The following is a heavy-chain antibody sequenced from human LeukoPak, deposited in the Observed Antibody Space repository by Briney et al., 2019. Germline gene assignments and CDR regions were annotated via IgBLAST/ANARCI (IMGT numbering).Heavy chain of an antibody. CDR3: AKCGGGSCYSAFDY. V-gene: IGHV3-11*04. J-gene: IGHJ4*02. Sequence: GGPLRLSCAASGFTFTDYYMSWIRQAPGKGLEWVSYISGSGGTIYYADSVRGRFTISRDNAKNTLYLQMNSLRAEDTAVYYCAKCGGGSCYSAFDYWGQGTLVTVSS. CDR2: ISGSGGTI. CDR1: GFTFTDYY. D-gene: IGHD2-15*01.